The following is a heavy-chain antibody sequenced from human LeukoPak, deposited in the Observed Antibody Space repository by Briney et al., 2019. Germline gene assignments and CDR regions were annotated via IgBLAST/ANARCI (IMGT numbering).Heavy chain of an antibody. Sequence: EASVKVSCKASGYTFTNYALHWVRQAPGQRLEWMGWINAGDGNIKYSQDFQGRVTITRDTSASTAYMDLSSLRSEDVAVYYCARDVSVATYYFDYWGQGTLVTVSS. V-gene: IGHV1-3*03. CDR1: GYTFTNYA. J-gene: IGHJ4*02. D-gene: IGHD5-12*01. CDR2: INAGDGNI. CDR3: ARDVSVATYYFDY.